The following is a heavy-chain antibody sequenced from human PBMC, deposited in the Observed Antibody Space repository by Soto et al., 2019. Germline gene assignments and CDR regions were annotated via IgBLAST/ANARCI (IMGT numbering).Heavy chain of an antibody. CDR2: ISYDGSNK. D-gene: IGHD6-13*01. Sequence: GGSLRLSCAAPGFPFSSYGMHWVRPAPGKGLEWVAVISYDGSNKYYADSVKGRFTISRDNSKNTLYLQMNSLRAEDTAVYYCAKDLSAAAAGNYYYYGMDVWGQGTTVTVSS. V-gene: IGHV3-30*18. J-gene: IGHJ6*02. CDR1: GFPFSSYG. CDR3: AKDLSAAAAGNYYYYGMDV.